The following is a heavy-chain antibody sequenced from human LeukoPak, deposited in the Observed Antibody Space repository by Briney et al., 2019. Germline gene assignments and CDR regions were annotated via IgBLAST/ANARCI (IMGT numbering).Heavy chain of an antibody. Sequence: SETLSLTCTVSGGSISSYYWSWIRQPPGKGLEWIGYIYHSGSTYYNPSLKSRVTISVDRSKNQFSLKLSSVTAADTAVYYCARVPGGYWGQGTLVTVSS. D-gene: IGHD3-10*01. J-gene: IGHJ4*02. CDR2: IYHSGST. CDR1: GGSISSYY. CDR3: ARVPGGY. V-gene: IGHV4-59*12.